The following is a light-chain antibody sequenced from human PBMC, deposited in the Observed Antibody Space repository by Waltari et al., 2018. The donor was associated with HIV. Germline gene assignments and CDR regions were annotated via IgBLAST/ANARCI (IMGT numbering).Light chain of an antibody. CDR2: SNN. CDR3: ATLDDSLNGPV. V-gene: IGLV1-44*01. Sequence: QSVLTQPPSVSGTPGQRVTIPCSGSSSTIGANAVSWYQQSPGTAPNLLIYSNNQRPSGVPDRFSGSKSGTSASLAISGLQSEDEADYYCATLDDSLNGPVFGGGTKVTVL. J-gene: IGLJ2*01. CDR1: SSTIGANA.